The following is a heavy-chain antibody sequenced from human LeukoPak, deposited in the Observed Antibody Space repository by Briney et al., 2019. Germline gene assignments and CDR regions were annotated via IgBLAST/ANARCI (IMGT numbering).Heavy chain of an antibody. D-gene: IGHD3-22*01. V-gene: IGHV3-15*07. CDR3: TTDVWDSSVEFDY. J-gene: IGHJ4*02. CDR2: IKSKTDGGTT. CDR1: GFTFGNAW. Sequence: GGSLRLSCAASGFTFGNAWMNWVRQAPGKGLEWVGRIKSKTDGGTTDYAAPVKGRFTISRDDSKNTLYLQMNSLKTEDTAVYYCTTDVWDSSVEFDYWGQGTLVTVSS.